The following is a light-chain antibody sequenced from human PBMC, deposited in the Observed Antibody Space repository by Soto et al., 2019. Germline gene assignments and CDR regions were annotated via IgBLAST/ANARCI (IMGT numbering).Light chain of an antibody. V-gene: IGLV2-14*01. Sequence: QSVLTQPASVSGSLGQSITISCTGTSSDIGGYDFVSWYRHHPGKASKLMIYEVTSRPSGVSNRFSGSRSGNTASLTISGLQAEDEGDYYCSSFTSSSTDVFGTGTKVTVL. CDR3: SSFTSSSTDV. J-gene: IGLJ1*01. CDR1: SSDIGGYDF. CDR2: EVT.